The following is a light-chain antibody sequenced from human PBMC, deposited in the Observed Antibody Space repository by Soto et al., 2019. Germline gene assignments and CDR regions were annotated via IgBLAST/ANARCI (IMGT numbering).Light chain of an antibody. CDR3: QQSYSTLT. CDR2: AAS. CDR1: QSISSY. V-gene: IGKV1-39*01. Sequence: DIQMTQTPSSLSASVGDRVTITCRASQSISSYLNWYQQKPGKAPKLLIYAASSLQSGVPSRFSGSGSGTDFTLTISSLQPEDFATYYCQQSYSTLTFAGGTKVDI. J-gene: IGKJ4*01.